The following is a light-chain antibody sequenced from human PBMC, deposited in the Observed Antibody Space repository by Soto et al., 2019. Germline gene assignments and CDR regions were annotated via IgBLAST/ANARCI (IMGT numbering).Light chain of an antibody. J-gene: IGLJ3*02. CDR3: AAWDDSLNGWV. Sequence: QSVLTQAPSASGTPGQRVTISCSGSSSNIGSNTVTWYQQVPGTAPKLLICSNDQRPSGVPDRFSGSKSGTSASLAIAGLQSEDEADYYCAAWDDSLNGWVFGGGTKVTVL. V-gene: IGLV1-44*01. CDR2: SND. CDR1: SSNIGSNT.